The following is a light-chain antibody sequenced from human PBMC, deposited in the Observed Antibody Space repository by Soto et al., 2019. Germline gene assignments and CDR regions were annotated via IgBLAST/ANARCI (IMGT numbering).Light chain of an antibody. Sequence: DIQMTQSPSTLSASVRDRVTITCRASQSIRTWLAWYQQKPGKAPKLLIYDASSLESGVPSRFSGSGSGTEFTLTISSLQPDDFATYFCQENDSYSPYTFGQGTKLEIK. CDR2: DAS. CDR1: QSIRTW. V-gene: IGKV1-5*01. J-gene: IGKJ2*01. CDR3: QENDSYSPYT.